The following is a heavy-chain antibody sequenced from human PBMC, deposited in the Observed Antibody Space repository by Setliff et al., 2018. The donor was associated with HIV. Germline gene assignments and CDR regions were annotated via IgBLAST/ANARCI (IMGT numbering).Heavy chain of an antibody. CDR1: GFTFNNAW. V-gene: IGHV3-15*01. CDR3: TTIVGFCSSTRCYSDY. Sequence: GGSLRLSCVTSGFTFNNAWMSWVRQSPGKGLEWVGRIKTKTEGGTIDYAAALEDRFTISRDDSKNTLYRQINSLKTEDTAVYYCTTIVGFCSSTRCYSDYWGQGTLVTVSS. J-gene: IGHJ4*02. D-gene: IGHD2-2*01. CDR2: IKTKTEGGTI.